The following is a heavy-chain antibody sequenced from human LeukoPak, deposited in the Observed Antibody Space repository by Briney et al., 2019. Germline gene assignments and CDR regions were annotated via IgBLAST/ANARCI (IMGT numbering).Heavy chain of an antibody. CDR3: ARRVRRAVMDV. Sequence: SQTLSLTCTVSGGSISNGGYYWSWIRQHPGKGLEWIGYIYDSGTTFYNPALQSRVTISVDRSDNQFSLKLSSVTAADTAVYYCARRVRRAVMDVWGQGTTVTVSS. J-gene: IGHJ6*02. CDR1: GGSISNGGYY. CDR2: IYDSGTT. V-gene: IGHV4-31*03. D-gene: IGHD1-1*01.